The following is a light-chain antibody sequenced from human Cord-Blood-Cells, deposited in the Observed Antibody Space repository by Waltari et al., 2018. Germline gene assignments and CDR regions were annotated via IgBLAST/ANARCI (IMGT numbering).Light chain of an antibody. CDR2: GNS. CDR3: QSYDSSLSGHVV. CDR1: SPHIGAGYD. J-gene: IGLJ2*01. V-gene: IGLV1-40*01. Sequence: QSVLPQPPSVSGAPGQRVTISCTGSSPHIGAGYDVHWYQQLPGTAPKLLIYGNSNRPSGVPDRFSGSKSGTSASLAITGLQAEDEADYYCQSYDSSLSGHVVFGGGTKLTVL.